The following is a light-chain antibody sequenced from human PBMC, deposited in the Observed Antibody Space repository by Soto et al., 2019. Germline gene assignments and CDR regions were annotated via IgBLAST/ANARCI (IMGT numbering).Light chain of an antibody. Sequence: EIVLTQSPGTLSLSPGERATLSCRASQSFSSSYLAWYQQKPGQAPRLLIYGASSRATGVPDRFSGSGSGTDFTLTISRVEPEDFAVYYCQQYGSSPQGTFGQGTKVEIK. CDR3: QQYGSSPQGT. CDR2: GAS. CDR1: QSFSSSY. J-gene: IGKJ1*01. V-gene: IGKV3-20*01.